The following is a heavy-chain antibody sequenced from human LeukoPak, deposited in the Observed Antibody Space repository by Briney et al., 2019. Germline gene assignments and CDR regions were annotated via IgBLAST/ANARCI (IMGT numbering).Heavy chain of an antibody. Sequence: GGSLRLSCAASGFTFSSYAMSWVRQAPGKGLEWVSSISGSGVYTYYADSVKGRFTISRDNSKNTLCLQMNSLRAEDTAVYYCAKERCSSSSCCVDYWGQGTLVTVSS. J-gene: IGHJ4*02. CDR2: ISGSGVYT. CDR3: AKERCSSSSCCVDY. D-gene: IGHD2-2*01. CDR1: GFTFSSYA. V-gene: IGHV3-23*01.